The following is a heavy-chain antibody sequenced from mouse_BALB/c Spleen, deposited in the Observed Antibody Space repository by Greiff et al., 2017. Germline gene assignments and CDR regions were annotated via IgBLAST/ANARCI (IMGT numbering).Heavy chain of an antibody. Sequence: EVHLVESGGGLVKPGGSLKLSCAASGFTFSSYAMSWVRQSPEKRLEWVAEISSGGSYTYYPDTVTGRFTISRDNAKNTLYLEMSSLRSEDTAMYYCARDPDGYYGAMDYWGQGTSVTVSS. D-gene: IGHD2-3*01. V-gene: IGHV5-9-4*01. CDR2: ISSGGSYT. CDR3: ARDPDGYYGAMDY. J-gene: IGHJ4*01. CDR1: GFTFSSYA.